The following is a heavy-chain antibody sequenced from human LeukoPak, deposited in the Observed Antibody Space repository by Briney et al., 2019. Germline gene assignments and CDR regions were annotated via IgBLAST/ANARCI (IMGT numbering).Heavy chain of an antibody. J-gene: IGHJ4*02. D-gene: IGHD6-13*01. CDR1: GYTFTGYY. CDR2: INPNSGDT. V-gene: IGHV1-2*02. CDR3: ARDAGWTGIAENYFDY. Sequence: ASVKVSCKASGYTFTGYYMHWVRQAPGQGLEWMGWINPNSGDTNHAQKFQGRVTMTRDTSISTVDMEVYRLRSDDTAVYYCARDAGWTGIAENYFDYWGQGTLVTVSS.